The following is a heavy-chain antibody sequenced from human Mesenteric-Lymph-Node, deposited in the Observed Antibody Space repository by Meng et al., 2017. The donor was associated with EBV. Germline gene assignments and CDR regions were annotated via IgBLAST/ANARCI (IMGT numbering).Heavy chain of an antibody. CDR1: GGSIRSSTW. V-gene: IGHV4-4*02. Sequence: QVQLQESGPGLVKPSGTLSLTCAVSGGSIRSSTWWTWVRQSPEKGLEWIGYIYSSGITYYNPSLKSRVSISTDTSINQFSLKLTSVTAADTAVYYCASGLLHTSMPYWGQGILVTVSS. CDR2: IYSSGIT. J-gene: IGHJ4*02. D-gene: IGHD2/OR15-2a*01. CDR3: ASGLLHTSMPY.